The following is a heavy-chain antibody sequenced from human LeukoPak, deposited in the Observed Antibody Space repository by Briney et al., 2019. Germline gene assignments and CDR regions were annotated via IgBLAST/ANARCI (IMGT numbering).Heavy chain of an antibody. CDR3: ARHFPPSADFFDY. CDR1: GDSISSSY. Sequence: SETLSLTCTVSGDSISSSYWSWIRQSPGKELEWIAYINYSGSSNYNPSLKSRVTISIDTSKDQFFLTLRSVTAADTAVYYCARHFPPSADFFDYWGQGNLVTVSS. V-gene: IGHV4-59*08. CDR2: INYSGSS. J-gene: IGHJ4*02.